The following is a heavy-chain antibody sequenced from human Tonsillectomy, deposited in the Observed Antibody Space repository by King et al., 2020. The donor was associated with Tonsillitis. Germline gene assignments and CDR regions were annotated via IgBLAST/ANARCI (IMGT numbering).Heavy chain of an antibody. CDR1: GFTFGTYA. V-gene: IGHV3-23*04. Sequence: VQLVESGGGLVRPGGSLRLSCAASGFTFGTYAMSWVRKAPGKGLEWVSGITVSGGSTNYADSVKGRFTISRDESKNTLYLQMNNVSADDAAIYYCAKGAQFWMRTHLDYWGLGTLVTVSS. CDR2: ITVSGGST. J-gene: IGHJ4*02. D-gene: IGHD3-3*01. CDR3: AKGAQFWMRTHLDY.